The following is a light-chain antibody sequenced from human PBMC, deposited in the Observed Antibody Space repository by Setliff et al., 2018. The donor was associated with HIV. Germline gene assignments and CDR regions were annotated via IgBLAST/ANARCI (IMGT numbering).Light chain of an antibody. CDR2: QDS. CDR3: QAWDSRTVV. Sequence: SYELTQPPSVSVSPGQTASVTCSGHKLGDRYVSWYQQKPGQSPVLVMYQDSKRPSAIPERFSGSNSGDRATLTISRTQPVDGADYYCQAWDSRTVVLGGGTKVTVL. V-gene: IGLV3-1*01. J-gene: IGLJ2*01. CDR1: KLGDRY.